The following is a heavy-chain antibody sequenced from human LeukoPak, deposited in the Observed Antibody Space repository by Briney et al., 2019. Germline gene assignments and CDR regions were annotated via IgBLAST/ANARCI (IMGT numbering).Heavy chain of an antibody. CDR3: ARGRRDGYNYPDY. J-gene: IGHJ4*02. CDR2: IYYSGST. D-gene: IGHD5-24*01. V-gene: IGHV4-59*01. CDR1: GGSISSYY. Sequence: PSETLSLTCTVSGGSISSYYWSWIRQPPGKGLEWIGYIYYSGSTNYNPSLKSRVTISVDTSKNQFSLKLSSVTAADTAVYYCARGRRDGYNYPDYWGQGTLVTVSS.